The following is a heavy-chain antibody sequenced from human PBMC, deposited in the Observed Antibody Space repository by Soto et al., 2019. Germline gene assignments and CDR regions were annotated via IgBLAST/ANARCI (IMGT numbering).Heavy chain of an antibody. Sequence: SETLSLTCTVSGGSISSGDYYWSWIRQPPGKGLEWIGYIYYSGSTYYNPSLKSRVTISVDTSKNQFSLKLSSVTAADTAVYYCARDLVSGYSSSWYYYYGMDVWGQGTKVTVSS. J-gene: IGHJ6*02. CDR3: ARDLVSGYSSSWYYYYGMDV. V-gene: IGHV4-30-4*01. D-gene: IGHD6-13*01. CDR1: GGSISSGDYY. CDR2: IYYSGST.